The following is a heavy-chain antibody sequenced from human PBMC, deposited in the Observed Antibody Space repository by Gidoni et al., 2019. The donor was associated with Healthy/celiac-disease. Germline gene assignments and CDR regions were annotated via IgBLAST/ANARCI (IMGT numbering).Heavy chain of an antibody. V-gene: IGHV4-30-4*01. D-gene: IGHD4-17*01. CDR1: GRPCSSGDYY. Sequence: QAHLQDSGPGLVKPSQTLSLPRTLSGRPCSSGDYYWSWIRPPPGKGLEWIGYIYYSGDTYYNPSLKSRVTISVDTSKNQFSLKLSSVTAADTAVYYCAREYGPRGWFDPWGQGTLVTVSS. J-gene: IGHJ5*02. CDR3: AREYGPRGWFDP. CDR2: IYYSGDT.